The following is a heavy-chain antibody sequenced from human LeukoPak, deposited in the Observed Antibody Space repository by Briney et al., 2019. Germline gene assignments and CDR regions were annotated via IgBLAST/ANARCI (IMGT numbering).Heavy chain of an antibody. J-gene: IGHJ5*02. CDR1: GYTFTSYY. D-gene: IGHD6-13*01. CDR2: INPSGGST. V-gene: IGHV1-46*01. Sequence: GASVKVSCKASGYTFTSYYMHWVRQAPGQGLEWMGIINPSGGSTSYAQKFQGRVTMTRDTSTSTVYMELSSLRSEDTAVYYCARDDSSSWGGDWFDPWGQGTLVTVSS. CDR3: ARDDSSSWGGDWFDP.